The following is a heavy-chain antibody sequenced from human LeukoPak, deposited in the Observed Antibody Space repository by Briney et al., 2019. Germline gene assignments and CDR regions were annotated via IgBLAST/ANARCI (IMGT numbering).Heavy chain of an antibody. CDR1: GGTFSSYA. D-gene: IGHD1-26*01. CDR3: ARVGSGSYYVLYWFDP. V-gene: IGHV1-69*13. CDR2: IIPIFGTA. J-gene: IGHJ5*02. Sequence: VASVKVSCKASGGTFSSYAISWVRQAPGQGLEWMGGIIPIFGTANYAQKFQGRVTITADESTSTAYMELRSLRSDDTAVYYCARVGSGSYYVLYWFDPWGQGTLVTVSS.